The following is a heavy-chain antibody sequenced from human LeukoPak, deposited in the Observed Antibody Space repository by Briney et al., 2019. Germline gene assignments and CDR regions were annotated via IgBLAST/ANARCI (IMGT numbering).Heavy chain of an antibody. J-gene: IGHJ4*02. CDR2: IDHTGST. Sequence: PSETLSPTCTVSDDSITIYYWTWIRQPPGKGLEWIGYIDHTGSTNYNPSLNSRVTISRDTSKNHFSLELSSVTAADTAVYYCATSHRSGSPYYFDYWGQGTLVTVSS. CDR3: ATSHRSGSPYYFDY. V-gene: IGHV4-59*01. CDR1: DDSITIYY. D-gene: IGHD3-3*01.